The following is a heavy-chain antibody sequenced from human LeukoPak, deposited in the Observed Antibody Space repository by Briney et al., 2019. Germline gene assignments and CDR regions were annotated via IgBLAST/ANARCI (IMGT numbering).Heavy chain of an antibody. CDR2: ISSSSNYR. CDR1: GFTFSSYS. CDR3: ARALYYDSSGYTNWFDP. V-gene: IGHV3-21*01. D-gene: IGHD3-22*01. J-gene: IGHJ5*02. Sequence: GGSLRLSCAASGFTFSSYSMNGVGQARGKGVEWVSSISSSSNYRYYADSVKGRFTISRDNAKNSLYLQMNSLRVEDTAVYYCARALYYDSSGYTNWFDPWGQGTLVTVSS.